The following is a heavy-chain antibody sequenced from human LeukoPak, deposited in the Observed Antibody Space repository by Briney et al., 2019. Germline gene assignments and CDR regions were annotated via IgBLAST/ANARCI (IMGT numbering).Heavy chain of an antibody. Sequence: GGSLRLSCAASGFTLSSYAKTGVRQAPEKGLAWVSNTYSDGSTYYSDSVKGRFTICRDNSTNTPYLQMTSLRVEDTAVYYCAKDRSGGRCWGPGTPVTVSS. J-gene: IGHJ4*02. CDR3: AKDRSGGRC. D-gene: IGHD2-15*01. CDR2: NTYSDGST. V-gene: IGHV3-23*03. CDR1: GFTLSSYA.